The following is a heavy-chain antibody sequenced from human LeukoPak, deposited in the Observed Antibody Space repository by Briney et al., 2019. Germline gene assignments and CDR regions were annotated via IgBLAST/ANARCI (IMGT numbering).Heavy chain of an antibody. CDR1: GYSISSGYY. CDR3: ARDPPAYYYGSGSYGAYDY. V-gene: IGHV4-38-2*02. CDR2: IYHSGST. Sequence: SETLSLTCTVSGYSISSGYYWGWIRQPPGKGLEWIGSIYHSGSTYYNPSLKSRVTISVDTSKNQFSLKLSSVPAADTAVYYCARDPPAYYYGSGSYGAYDYWGQGTLVTVPS. J-gene: IGHJ4*02. D-gene: IGHD3-10*01.